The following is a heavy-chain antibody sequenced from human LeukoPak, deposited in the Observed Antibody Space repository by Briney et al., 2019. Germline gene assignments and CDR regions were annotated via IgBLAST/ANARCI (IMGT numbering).Heavy chain of an antibody. CDR1: GGSFSGYY. Sequence: SETLSLTCAVYGGSFSGYYWSWIRQPPGKGLERIGEINHSGSTNYNPSLKSRVTISVDTSKNQFSLKLSSVTAADTAVYYCARIFRPTYYDILSGSLIDYWGQGTLVTVSS. CDR2: INHSGST. CDR3: ARIFRPTYYDILSGSLIDY. D-gene: IGHD3-9*01. J-gene: IGHJ4*02. V-gene: IGHV4-34*01.